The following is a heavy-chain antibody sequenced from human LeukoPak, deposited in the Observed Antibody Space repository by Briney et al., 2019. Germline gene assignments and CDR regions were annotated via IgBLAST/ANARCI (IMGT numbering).Heavy chain of an antibody. D-gene: IGHD3-22*01. J-gene: IGHJ4*02. CDR3: ARGWDYYDSSGYYYYFDY. CDR1: GGSISSSNYS. CDR2: LYYSGNT. Sequence: SETLSLTCTVSGGSISSSNYSWGWIRQPPGKGPEWIGSLYYSGNTYYNPSLKSRVIISVDTSKNQFSLKLNSMSAADTAVYYCARGWDYYDSSGYYYYFDYWGQGTLVTVSS. V-gene: IGHV4-39*01.